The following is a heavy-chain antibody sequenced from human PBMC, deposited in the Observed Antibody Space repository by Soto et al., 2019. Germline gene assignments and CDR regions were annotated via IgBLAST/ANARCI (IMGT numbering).Heavy chain of an antibody. CDR1: GFSLSTSGVA. CDR3: ARRPATNFHYGLDV. J-gene: IGHJ6*02. V-gene: IGHV2-5*02. D-gene: IGHD7-27*01. Sequence: QITLKESGPTLVKPTQTLTLTCTFSGFSLSTSGVAVGWIRQPPGKALEWLAIIYWDDDKRYSPSLKSRLTITKDTSKNQVVLTMTNRDAVDTATYYCARRPATNFHYGLDVWGQGTPVTVSS. CDR2: IYWDDDK.